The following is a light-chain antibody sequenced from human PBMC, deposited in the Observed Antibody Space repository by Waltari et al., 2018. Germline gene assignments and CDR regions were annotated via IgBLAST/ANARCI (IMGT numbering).Light chain of an antibody. CDR3: QQYSGSPPWT. Sequence: ASVGDRVTITCRASQSISYWLAWYQQKPGQAPKLLIYRASNLIDGVPSRFSGREAWTEFTLTIDSLQPDDFATYFCQQYSGSPPWTFGQGTKVEIK. CDR2: RAS. CDR1: QSISYW. J-gene: IGKJ1*01. V-gene: IGKV1-5*03.